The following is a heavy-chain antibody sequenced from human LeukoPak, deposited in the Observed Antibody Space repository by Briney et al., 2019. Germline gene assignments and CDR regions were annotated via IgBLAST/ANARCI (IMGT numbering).Heavy chain of an antibody. Sequence: SETLSLTCSVFADSMTNYYWTWIRQPPGKGLEWVGNMHPGGTTKFHPSLEGRVTMSIDTSNEQFSLRLRSVTAADTATYYCAKTGSLFGRFLNHWGPGALVIVSS. J-gene: IGHJ5*02. CDR1: ADSMTNYY. CDR2: MHPGGTT. D-gene: IGHD3-10*02. CDR3: AKTGSLFGRFLNH. V-gene: IGHV4-59*01.